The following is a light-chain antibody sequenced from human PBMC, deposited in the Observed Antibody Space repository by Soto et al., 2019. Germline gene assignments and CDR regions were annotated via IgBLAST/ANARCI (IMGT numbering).Light chain of an antibody. CDR1: QSVSSSY. CDR3: QQYGSSPPIT. Sequence: EIVLTQSPGTLSLSPGERATLSCRASQSVSSSYLAWDQQKPGQAPRLLIYGASSRATGIPDRFRGSGSGTDFTLTISRLEPEDFAVYYCQQYGSSPPITFGQGTRLEIK. J-gene: IGKJ5*01. CDR2: GAS. V-gene: IGKV3-20*01.